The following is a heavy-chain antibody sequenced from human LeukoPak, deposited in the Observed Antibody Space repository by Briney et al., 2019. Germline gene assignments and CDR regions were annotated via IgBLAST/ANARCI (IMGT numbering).Heavy chain of an antibody. CDR3: AKGSKLVVITRDHYMAV. J-gene: IGHJ6*03. CDR1: GFIFSAYW. V-gene: IGHV3-74*01. CDR2: INSDGSTT. Sequence: GGSLRLSCAASGFIFSAYWMHWVRQAPGKGLVWVARINSDGSTTTYADSVKGRFTISRDNSKNTLYLQMNSLRAGDTAVYYCAKGSKLVVITRDHYMAVWGKGTTVTISS. D-gene: IGHD3-22*01.